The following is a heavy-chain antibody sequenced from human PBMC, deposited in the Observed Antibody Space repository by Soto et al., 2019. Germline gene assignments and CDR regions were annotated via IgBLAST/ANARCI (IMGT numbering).Heavy chain of an antibody. CDR1: GGSISSGDYY. V-gene: IGHV4-30-4*01. CDR3: ARVPAIPVRSQCWSDP. D-gene: IGHD3-3*01. J-gene: IGHJ5*02. CDR2: IYYSGST. Sequence: PSETLSLTCTVSGGSISSGDYYWSWIRQPPGKGLEWIGYIYYSGSTYYNPSLKSRVTISVDTSKNQFSLKLSSVTAADTAVYNCARVPAIPVRSQCWSDPWGQGTLVTVSS.